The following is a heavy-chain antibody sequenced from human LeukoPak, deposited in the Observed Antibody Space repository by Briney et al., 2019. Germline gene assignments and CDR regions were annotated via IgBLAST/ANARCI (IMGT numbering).Heavy chain of an antibody. V-gene: IGHV4-39*01. CDR1: GASLSNTDFY. CDR2: IYYSGST. J-gene: IGHJ4*02. D-gene: IGHD3-9*01. CDR3: ARLTKGRYFDYIFDY. Sequence: SGTLSLTCTVSGASLSNTDFYWGWIRQPPGKGLQWIGNIYYSGSTYYNPSLSSRVTMSVDTSKNQFSLKMTSVTAADTAVYYCARLTKGRYFDYIFDYWGQGTLCTVST.